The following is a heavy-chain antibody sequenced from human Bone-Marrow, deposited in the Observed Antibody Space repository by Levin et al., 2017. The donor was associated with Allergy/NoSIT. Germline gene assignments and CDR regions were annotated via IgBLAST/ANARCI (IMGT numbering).Heavy chain of an antibody. CDR1: GFDFSSYA. Sequence: GGSLRLSCAASGFDFSSYALHWVRQAPGKGLEWVAMISYDGSKKYYRESLRGRFTVSRDNSKNMLYLQMSSLRGEDTAIYYCARETFFYGAGSTNYGMDVWGQGTTVTVSS. D-gene: IGHD3-10*01. V-gene: IGHV3-30*04. CDR3: ARETFFYGAGSTNYGMDV. CDR2: ISYDGSKK. J-gene: IGHJ6*02.